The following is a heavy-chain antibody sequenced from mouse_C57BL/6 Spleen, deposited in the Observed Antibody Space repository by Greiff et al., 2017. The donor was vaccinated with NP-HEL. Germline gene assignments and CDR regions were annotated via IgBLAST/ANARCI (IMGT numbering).Heavy chain of an antibody. J-gene: IGHJ3*01. V-gene: IGHV1-61*01. CDR2: IYPSDSET. D-gene: IGHD1-1*01. CDR3: ARSVYYGSSYAWFAY. Sequence: QVQLQQPGAKLVRPGSSVKLSCKASGYTFTSYWMDWVKQRPGQGLEWIGNIYPSDSETHYNQKFKDKATLTVDKSSSTAYMQLSSLTSEDSAVYYCARSVYYGSSYAWFAYWGQGTLVTVSA. CDR1: GYTFTSYW.